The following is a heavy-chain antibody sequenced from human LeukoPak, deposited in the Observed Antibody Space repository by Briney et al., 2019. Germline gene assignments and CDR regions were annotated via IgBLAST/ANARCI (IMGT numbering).Heavy chain of an antibody. CDR3: ARHEYSGSYYGLSWFDP. CDR2: IYYSGST. V-gene: IGHV4-39*01. Sequence: PSETLSLTCTVSGGSISSSGYYWGWIRQPPGKGLEWIASIYYSGSTYYNPSLKSRVTISVDTSKNQLSLKLSSLTAADTAVYYCARHEYSGSYYGLSWFDPWGQGALVTVSS. J-gene: IGHJ5*02. D-gene: IGHD1-26*01. CDR1: GGSISSSGYY.